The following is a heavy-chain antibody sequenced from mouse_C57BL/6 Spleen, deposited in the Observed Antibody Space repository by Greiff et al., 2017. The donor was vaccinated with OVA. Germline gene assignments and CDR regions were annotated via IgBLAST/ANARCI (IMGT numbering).Heavy chain of an antibody. CDR3: ARSPYDYDKNYFDY. CDR2: IWSGGST. CDR1: GFSLTSYG. Sequence: VQGVESGPGLVQPSQSLSITCTVSGFSLTSYGVHWVRQSPGKGLEWLGVIWSGGSTDYNAAFISRLSISKDNSKSQVFFKMNSLQADDTAIYYCARSPYDYDKNYFDYWGQGTTLTVSS. D-gene: IGHD2-4*01. V-gene: IGHV2-2*01. J-gene: IGHJ2*01.